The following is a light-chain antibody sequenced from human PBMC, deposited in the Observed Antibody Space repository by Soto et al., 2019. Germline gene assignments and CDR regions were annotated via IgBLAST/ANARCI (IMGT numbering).Light chain of an antibody. Sequence: EIVLTQSPGTLSVSPGDRATPSCRASQSVGSSYLAWYQQRPGQAPRLLIYGASSRATGIPARFSGSASGTDFTLIINRLEPEDFAVYYCQLYGISPYFGQGTRLEIK. CDR2: GAS. J-gene: IGKJ5*01. CDR1: QSVGSSY. V-gene: IGKV3-20*01. CDR3: QLYGISPY.